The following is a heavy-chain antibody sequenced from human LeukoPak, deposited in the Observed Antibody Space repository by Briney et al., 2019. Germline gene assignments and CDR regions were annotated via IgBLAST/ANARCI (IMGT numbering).Heavy chain of an antibody. CDR2: INPDSGDT. J-gene: IGHJ4*02. Sequence: ASVKVSCKASGYTFTSYDINWERQATGQGLEWMGRINPDSGDTDYAQKFQGRVTMTRDTSISTVYMELSRLTSDDTAVYYCASVKVDYWGRGTLVTVSS. CDR3: ASVKVDY. CDR1: GYTFTSYD. V-gene: IGHV1-2*06.